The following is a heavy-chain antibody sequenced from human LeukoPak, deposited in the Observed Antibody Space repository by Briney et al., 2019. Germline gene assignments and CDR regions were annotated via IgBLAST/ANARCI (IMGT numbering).Heavy chain of an antibody. CDR2: IYYSGST. J-gene: IGHJ4*02. CDR1: GGSISSYY. V-gene: IGHV4-59*01. Sequence: TSETLPLTCTVSGGSISSYYWSWIRQPPGKGLEWIGYIYYSGSTNYNPSLKSRVTISVDTSKNQFSLKLSSVTAADTAVYYCARSSSGWYAVFDYWGQKTLVTVSS. D-gene: IGHD6-19*01. CDR3: ARSSSGWYAVFDY.